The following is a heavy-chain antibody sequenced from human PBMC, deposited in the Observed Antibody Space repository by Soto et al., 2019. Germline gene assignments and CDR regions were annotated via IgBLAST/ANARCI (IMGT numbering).Heavy chain of an antibody. CDR1: GYTFTSYG. V-gene: IGHV1-18*01. D-gene: IGHD3-22*01. CDR2: ISAYNGNT. CDR3: ARASVELYYSDSSAYPDAFDI. J-gene: IGHJ3*02. Sequence: ASVKVSCKASGYTFTSYGISWVRQAPGQGLEWMGWISAYNGNTNYAQKLQGRVTMTTDTSTSTAYMELRSLRSDDTAVYYCARASVELYYSDSSAYPDAFDIWGQGTMVTVSS.